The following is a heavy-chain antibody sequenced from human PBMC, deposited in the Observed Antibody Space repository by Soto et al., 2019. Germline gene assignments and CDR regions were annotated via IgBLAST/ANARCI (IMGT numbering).Heavy chain of an antibody. CDR3: ARDNWNYATTGHNWFDP. V-gene: IGHV3-7*01. J-gene: IGHJ5*02. CDR2: IKEDGGEK. CDR1: GFTLSRFW. D-gene: IGHD1-7*01. Sequence: PGGSLRLSCAASGFTLSRFWMSWVRQAPWKRLEWVANIKEDGGEKYCVDSVKVRFTISRDNAKNTLYLQMNSLRAEDTAVYYCARDNWNYATTGHNWFDPWGQGTLVAVSS.